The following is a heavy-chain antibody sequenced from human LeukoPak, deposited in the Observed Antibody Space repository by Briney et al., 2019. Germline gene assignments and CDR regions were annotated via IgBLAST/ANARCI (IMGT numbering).Heavy chain of an antibody. V-gene: IGHV4-30-4*08. CDR3: ARELPYYDYVWGSYRIIAY. CDR1: GGSISSGDYY. Sequence: SQTLSLTCAVSGGSISSGDYYWIWLRQPPGKGLEWIGYIYYSGSTYYNPALKSRVTISVANPKNQYSLKLSSVTAADTAVYYCARELPYYDYVWGSYRIIAYWGQGTLVTVSS. CDR2: IYYSGST. J-gene: IGHJ4*02. D-gene: IGHD3-16*02.